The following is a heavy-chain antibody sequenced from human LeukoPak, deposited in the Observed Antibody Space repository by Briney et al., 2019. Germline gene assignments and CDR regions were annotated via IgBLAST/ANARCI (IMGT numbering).Heavy chain of an antibody. CDR2: VYHSVST. CDR3: AREANSPTARYWYFDL. V-gene: IGHV4-59*02. CDR1: GGSVSSYY. D-gene: IGHD4-23*01. Sequence: PSETLSLTCTVSGGSVSSYYWSWIRQPPEKGLEWIGYVYHSVSTNYNPALKSRVTISLDTSENQFSLKLSSVTAADTAVYYCAREANSPTARYWYFDLWGRGTLVTVSS. J-gene: IGHJ2*01.